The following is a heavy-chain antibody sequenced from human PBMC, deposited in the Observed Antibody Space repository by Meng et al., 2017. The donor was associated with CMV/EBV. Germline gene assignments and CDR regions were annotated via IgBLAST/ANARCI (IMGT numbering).Heavy chain of an antibody. CDR1: GYSVPGYW. D-gene: IGHD3-10*01. Sequence: NGSGYSVPGYWVGWVRRMRGEGREWIEIIYPGDSDTRYSPSFQGQVTISADKSISTAYLQWSSLKASDTAMYYCARPTKSGGFTFDYWGQGTLVTVSS. CDR3: ARPTKSGGFTFDY. CDR2: IYPGDSDT. J-gene: IGHJ4*02. V-gene: IGHV5-51*01.